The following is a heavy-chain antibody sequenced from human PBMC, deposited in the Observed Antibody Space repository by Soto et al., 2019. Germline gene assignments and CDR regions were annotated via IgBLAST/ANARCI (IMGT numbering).Heavy chain of an antibody. V-gene: IGHV1-18*01. CDR2: INPHNGNT. CDR3: GRNVKEHCSATRCYGSNS. D-gene: IGHD2-2*01. J-gene: IGHJ4*02. CDR1: GYTFNTYG. Sequence: QGHLVQSGAEVKKPGASVKVSCEAAGYTFNTYGISWVRQAPGQGIEWMGWINPHNGNTDLALQLQGRVTLPTDISRRTAYMELRSLRPDDTAFYYGGRNVKEHCSATRCYGSNSWGQGTPVNVSS.